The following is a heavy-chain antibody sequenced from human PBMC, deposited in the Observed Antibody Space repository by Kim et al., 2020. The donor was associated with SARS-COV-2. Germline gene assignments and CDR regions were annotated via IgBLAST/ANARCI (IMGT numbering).Heavy chain of an antibody. CDR3: ARTSGVGGEYYFDY. Sequence: AQKLQGRVTMTTDTTTSTAYMGLRSLRSDDTAVYYCARTSGVGGEYYFDYWGQGTLVTVSS. D-gene: IGHD3-16*01. J-gene: IGHJ4*02. V-gene: IGHV1-18*01.